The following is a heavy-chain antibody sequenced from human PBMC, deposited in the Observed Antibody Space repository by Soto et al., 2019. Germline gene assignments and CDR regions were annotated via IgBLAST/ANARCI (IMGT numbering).Heavy chain of an antibody. Sequence: GGSLRLSCAAAGFDFEDYAMHWVRQVPGKGLEWVSLTNSDGTDSYYMDSVKGRFTISRDNAKSTLYLQMDRLRPEDTALYFCAKSLYYYDSSPLDHWGQGTLVTVS. CDR2: TNSDGTDS. J-gene: IGHJ4*02. CDR1: GFDFEDYA. D-gene: IGHD3-22*01. CDR3: AKSLYYYDSSPLDH. V-gene: IGHV3-43D*04.